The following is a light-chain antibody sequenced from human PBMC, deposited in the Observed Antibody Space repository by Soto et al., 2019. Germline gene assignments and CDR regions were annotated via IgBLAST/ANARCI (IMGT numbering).Light chain of an antibody. J-gene: IGKJ3*01. Sequence: DIVMTQSPDSLAVSLGERATINYKSSQSVLYSSNNKNYLAWYQQKPGQPPKLLIYWASTRESGVPDRFSGSGCGTDFTLTSSSLQAEDVAVYYWQQYCSTPGFGRGTKVDIK. CDR2: WAS. V-gene: IGKV4-1*01. CDR1: QSVLYSSNNKNY. CDR3: QQYCSTPG.